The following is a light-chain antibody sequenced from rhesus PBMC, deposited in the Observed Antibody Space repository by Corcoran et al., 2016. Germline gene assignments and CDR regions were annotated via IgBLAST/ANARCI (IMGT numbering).Light chain of an antibody. Sequence: DIQMSQSPSSLSASVGDRVTITCRASQGISSYLNWYQQKPGKAPKLLIYYANSLASGVPSRFSGIGSGTDFTLTISSLQPEDFATYYCQQGNSNPYSFGQGTKVEIK. CDR1: QGISSY. V-gene: IGKV1-32*02. CDR3: QQGNSNPYS. CDR2: YAN. J-gene: IGKJ2*01.